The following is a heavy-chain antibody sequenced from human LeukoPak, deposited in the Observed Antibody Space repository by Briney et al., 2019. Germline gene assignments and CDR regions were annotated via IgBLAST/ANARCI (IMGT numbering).Heavy chain of an antibody. CDR3: ARDGSSTVTTDY. CDR1: GYTFTSYY. CDR2: IIPIFGTA. V-gene: IGHV1-69*13. Sequence: SVKVSCKASGYTFTSYYMHWVRQAPGQGLEWMGGIIPIFGTANYAQKFQGRVTITADESTSTAYMELSSLRSEDTAVYYCARDGSSTVTTDYWGQGTLVTVSS. J-gene: IGHJ4*02. D-gene: IGHD4-17*01.